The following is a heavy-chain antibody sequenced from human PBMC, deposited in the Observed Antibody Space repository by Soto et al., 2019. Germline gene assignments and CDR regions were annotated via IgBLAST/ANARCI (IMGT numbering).Heavy chain of an antibody. Sequence: EVQLLESGGGLAQPGGSLRLSCAASGFTFSSDAMSWVRQAPGKGLEWVSTVTGSGASTYYAGSVKGRFTISRDNSENSLSLQMNSLRAEDTAVYYCAQGLGFGELFPSDYWGQGTLVTVSS. CDR2: VTGSGAST. J-gene: IGHJ4*02. CDR3: AQGLGFGELFPSDY. V-gene: IGHV3-23*01. CDR1: GFTFSSDA. D-gene: IGHD3-10*01.